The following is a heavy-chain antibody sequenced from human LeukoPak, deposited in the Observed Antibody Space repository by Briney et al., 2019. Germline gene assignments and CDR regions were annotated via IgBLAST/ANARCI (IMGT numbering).Heavy chain of an antibody. CDR3: ARDLHPRLTGYFDY. Sequence: GGSLRLSCAASGFTFSSYGMHWVRQAPGKGLEWVAFIRYDGSNKYYADSVEGRFTVSRDNPKNTLYLEMKSLRADDTAVCYCARDLHPRLTGYFDYWGQGTVVTVSS. CDR2: IRYDGSNK. V-gene: IGHV3-30*02. D-gene: IGHD3-16*01. J-gene: IGHJ4*02. CDR1: GFTFSSYG.